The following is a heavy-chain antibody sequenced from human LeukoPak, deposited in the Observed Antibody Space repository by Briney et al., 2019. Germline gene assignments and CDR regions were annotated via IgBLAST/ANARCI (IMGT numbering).Heavy chain of an antibody. Sequence: SETLSLTCTVSGGSISSRNYYWGWIRQPPGKGLEWLGGVYYTGTTYPNPSLKSRVTISVDTSKNQFSLRLSSVTAADTAVYYCARHVSVAVTNFFDYWGQGTLVTVSS. D-gene: IGHD6-19*01. J-gene: IGHJ4*02. CDR2: VYYTGTT. CDR3: ARHVSVAVTNFFDY. CDR1: GGSISSRNYY. V-gene: IGHV4-39*01.